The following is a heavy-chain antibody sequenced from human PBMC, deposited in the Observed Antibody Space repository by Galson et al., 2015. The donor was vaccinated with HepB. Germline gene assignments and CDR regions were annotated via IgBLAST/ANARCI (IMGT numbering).Heavy chain of an antibody. J-gene: IGHJ4*02. CDR1: GYTFTGYY. D-gene: IGHD3-3*01. CDR2: INPNSGGT. CDR3: ARVWIEYDFWSGYYDY. Sequence: SVKVSCKASGYTFTGYYMHWVRQAPGQGLEWMGWINPNSGGTNYAQKFQGRVTMTRDTSISTAYMELSRLRSDDTAVYYCARVWIEYDFWSGYYDYWGQGTLVTVSS. V-gene: IGHV1-2*02.